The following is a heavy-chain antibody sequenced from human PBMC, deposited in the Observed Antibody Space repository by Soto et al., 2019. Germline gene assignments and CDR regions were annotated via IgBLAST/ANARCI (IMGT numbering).Heavy chain of an antibody. V-gene: IGHV3-48*02. J-gene: IGHJ4*02. CDR2: ITSSGTTV. Sequence: EVHLVESGGGLVQPGGSLRLSCAASGFTFSSYSLNWVRQARGKGLEWVSYITSSGTTVYYADSVRGRFTISRDNAKNSLYLQMNSLRDDDTAVYYCARGSSNWAYYFDFWGQGTLVTVSS. D-gene: IGHD6-13*01. CDR1: GFTFSSYS. CDR3: ARGSSNWAYYFDF.